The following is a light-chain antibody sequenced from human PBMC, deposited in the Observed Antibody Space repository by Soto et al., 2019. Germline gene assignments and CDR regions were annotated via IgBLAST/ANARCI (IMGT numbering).Light chain of an antibody. CDR2: DVN. Sequence: QSALTQPRSVSGSPGQSVTISCTGTSSDVGAYNYVSWYQHHPGKAPKFMIFDVNKRPSGVPDRFSGSKSGNTASLTISGLQAXDEADYYCCSYAGSYRYVFGTGTKLTVL. J-gene: IGLJ1*01. V-gene: IGLV2-11*01. CDR3: CSYAGSYRYV. CDR1: SSDVGAYNY.